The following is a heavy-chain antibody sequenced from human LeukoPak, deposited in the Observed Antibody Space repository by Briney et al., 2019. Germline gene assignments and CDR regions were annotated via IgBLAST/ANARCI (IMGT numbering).Heavy chain of an antibody. D-gene: IGHD3-10*01. CDR3: AKVPWAGEFRM. CDR2: ISGRGDRT. J-gene: IGHJ4*02. Sequence: GGSLRLSCAASGFTFNINDINWVRQAPGKGLEWVSGISGRGDRTHYADSVKGRFTISRDAKNTLSLQMNSLRVEDTAVYYCAKVPWAGEFRMWGQGTLVIVSS. CDR1: GFTFNIND. V-gene: IGHV3-23*01.